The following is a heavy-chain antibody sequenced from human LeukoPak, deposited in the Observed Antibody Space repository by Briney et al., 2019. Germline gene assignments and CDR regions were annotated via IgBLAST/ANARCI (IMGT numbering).Heavy chain of an antibody. CDR1: GYTLTELS. J-gene: IGHJ3*02. V-gene: IGHV1-24*01. CDR2: FDPEDGET. Sequence: ASVKVSCKVSGYTLTELSMHWVRQAHGKGLEWMGGFDPEDGETIYAQKFQGRVTMTEDTSTDTAYMELSSLRSEDTAVYYCATDFGPRGAFDIWGQGTMVTVSS. D-gene: IGHD3-3*01. CDR3: ATDFGPRGAFDI.